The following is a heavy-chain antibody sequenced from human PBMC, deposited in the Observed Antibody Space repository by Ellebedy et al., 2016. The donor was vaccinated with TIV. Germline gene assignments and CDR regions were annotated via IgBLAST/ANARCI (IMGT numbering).Heavy chain of an antibody. CDR3: ALYGSGNYQAFDI. J-gene: IGHJ3*02. CDR2: ISGDGGST. V-gene: IGHV3-43*02. Sequence: GESLKISCAASGFTFDDYAMHWVRQAPGKGLEWVSLISGDGGSTYYADSVKGRFTISRDNSKNSLYVQMNSLRTEDTALYYCALYGSGNYQAFDIWGQGTLVTVSS. CDR1: GFTFDDYA. D-gene: IGHD3-10*01.